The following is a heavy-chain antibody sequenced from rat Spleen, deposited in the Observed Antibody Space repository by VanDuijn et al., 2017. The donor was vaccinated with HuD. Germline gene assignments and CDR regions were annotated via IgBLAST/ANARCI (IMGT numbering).Heavy chain of an antibody. CDR1: GFSLTSYHV. CDR3: ARTGRFLFDY. V-gene: IGHV3-3*01. D-gene: IGHD5-1*01. J-gene: IGHJ2*01. Sequence: VQLKESGPGLVQPSQTLSLTCTVSGFSLTSYHVSWVRQFPGKGLEWMGYINSAGSTNYKPSLKSRFSITRDTSKNQFFLQVYSITTEDTATYYCARTGRFLFDYWGQGVMVTVSS. CDR2: INSAGST.